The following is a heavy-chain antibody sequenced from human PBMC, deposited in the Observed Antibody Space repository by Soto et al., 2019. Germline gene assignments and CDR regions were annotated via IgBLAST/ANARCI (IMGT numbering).Heavy chain of an antibody. Sequence: EVQLVESGGGLVQPGGSLRLSCAASGFTVSSNYMSWVRQAPGKGLEWVSVIYSGGSTYYADSVKGRFTISRHNSKNTLYLQMNRLRAEDTAVYYCARVGVAATASAFDIWGQGTMVTVSS. J-gene: IGHJ3*02. CDR2: IYSGGST. D-gene: IGHD2-15*01. V-gene: IGHV3-53*04. CDR3: ARVGVAATASAFDI. CDR1: GFTVSSNY.